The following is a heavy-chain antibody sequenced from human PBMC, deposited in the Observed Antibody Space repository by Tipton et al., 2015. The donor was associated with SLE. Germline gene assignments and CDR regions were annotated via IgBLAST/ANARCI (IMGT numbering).Heavy chain of an antibody. CDR3: ARDNYGDFAGY. CDR2: IFSGGST. J-gene: IGHJ4*02. V-gene: IGHV4-59*01. CDR1: GGSISFDY. D-gene: IGHD4-17*01. Sequence: TLSLTCTVSGGSISFDYWSWIRQPPGKGLEWIGYIFSGGSTKYNPSLKSRVTLSLDTSKNQLSLILTSVTAADTAVYFCARDNYGDFAGYWGQGTLVTVSS.